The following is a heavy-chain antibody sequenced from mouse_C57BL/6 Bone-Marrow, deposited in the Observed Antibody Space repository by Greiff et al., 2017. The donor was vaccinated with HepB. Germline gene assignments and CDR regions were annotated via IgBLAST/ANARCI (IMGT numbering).Heavy chain of an antibody. J-gene: IGHJ2*01. D-gene: IGHD4-1*01. CDR1: GYAFSSSW. CDR3: ARSRPLTGSFDY. Sequence: QVQLKESGPELVKPGASVKISCKASGYAFSSSWMNWVKQRPGKGLEWIGRIYPGDGDTNYNGKFKGKATLTADKSSSTAYMQLSSLTSEDSAVYFCARSRPLTGSFDYWGQGTTLTVSS. V-gene: IGHV1-82*01. CDR2: IYPGDGDT.